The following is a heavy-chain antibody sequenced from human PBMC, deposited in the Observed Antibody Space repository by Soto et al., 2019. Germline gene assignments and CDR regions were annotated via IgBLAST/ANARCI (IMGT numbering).Heavy chain of an antibody. J-gene: IGHJ4*01. V-gene: IGHV3-7*01. CDR1: GFTFSSYW. Sequence: EVQLVESGGGLVQPGGSLRLSCAASGFTFSSYWMSWVRQAPGKGLEWVANIKQDGSEKYYVDSVKGRFTISRDNAKNTRYLQMNSLRADDTAVYYCARKGQWLVQCFDYWGHGTLVTVSS. D-gene: IGHD6-19*01. CDR3: ARKGQWLVQCFDY. CDR2: IKQDGSEK.